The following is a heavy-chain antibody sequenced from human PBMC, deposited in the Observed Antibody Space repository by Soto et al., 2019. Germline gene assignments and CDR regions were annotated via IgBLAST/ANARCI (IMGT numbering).Heavy chain of an antibody. CDR3: ARGGHEDNWFDP. D-gene: IGHD3-16*01. J-gene: IGHJ5*01. CDR2: IFHSGGT. V-gene: IGHV4-31*03. Sequence: QVQLQESGPGLVKPSQTLSLTCTVSGGSISSGGYYWSCIRQHSGKCLEWIGYIFHSGGTYYNPSLRSRVATSFDTSKNQFDLNLTSVTAADTAVYYCARGGHEDNWFDPWGQGTLVTVSS. CDR1: GGSISSGGYY.